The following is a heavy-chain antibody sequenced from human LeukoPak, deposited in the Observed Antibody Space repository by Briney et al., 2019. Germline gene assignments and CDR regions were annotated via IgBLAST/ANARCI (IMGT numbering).Heavy chain of an antibody. CDR1: GFTFSSYA. V-gene: IGHV3-23*01. CDR2: INGGGGST. J-gene: IGHJ3*02. Sequence: PGGSLRLSCAASGFTFSSYAMTWVRQAPGKGREWVSTINGGGGSTYYADSVKGRFTISRDNSKNTLYLQMNGLRVEDTAVYYCVREGPRGLAFDIWGQGTMVTVSS. CDR3: VREGPRGLAFDI.